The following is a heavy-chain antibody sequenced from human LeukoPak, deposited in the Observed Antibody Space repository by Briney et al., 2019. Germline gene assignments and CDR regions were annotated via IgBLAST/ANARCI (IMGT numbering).Heavy chain of an antibody. Sequence: ASVKVSCKASGYTFTSYYMHWVRQAPGQGLEWMGIINPSGGSTSYAQKFQGRVTMTRDTSTSTVYMELSRLRSDGTAVYYCARGDDQFVVVVASLVWWGQGTLVTVSS. J-gene: IGHJ4*02. CDR1: GYTFTSYY. V-gene: IGHV1-46*01. CDR2: INPSGGST. D-gene: IGHD2-15*01. CDR3: ARGDDQFVVVVASLVW.